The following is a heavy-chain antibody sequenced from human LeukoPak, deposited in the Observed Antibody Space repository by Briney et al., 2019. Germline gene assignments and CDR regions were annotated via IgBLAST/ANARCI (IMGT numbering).Heavy chain of an antibody. D-gene: IGHD3-10*01. CDR2: IKSKRDGGKT. V-gene: IGHV3-15*01. CDR3: TSDVDLYYIGY. J-gene: IGHJ4*02. CDR1: GFTLRNAW. Sequence: GGSLRLSCVASGFTLRNAWVSWVRQAPGKGREWVGRIKSKRDGGKTEYAAPVKGRFTISRDDSKDTLYLQMNSLKTEDTAVYYCTSDVDLYYIGYWGQGALVTVSS.